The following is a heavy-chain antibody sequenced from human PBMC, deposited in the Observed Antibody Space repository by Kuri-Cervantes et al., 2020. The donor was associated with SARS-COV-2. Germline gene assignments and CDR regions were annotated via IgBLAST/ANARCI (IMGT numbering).Heavy chain of an antibody. Sequence: GGSLRLSCAASGFTSSGSAMHWVRQASGKGLEWVGRIRSKANSYATAYAASVKGRFTISRDNSKNTLYLQMSSLRAEDTAVYYCARETVVDGAFDIWGQGTMVTVSS. CDR2: IRSKANSYAT. D-gene: IGHD2-15*01. V-gene: IGHV3-73*01. CDR1: GFTSSGSA. J-gene: IGHJ3*02. CDR3: ARETVVDGAFDI.